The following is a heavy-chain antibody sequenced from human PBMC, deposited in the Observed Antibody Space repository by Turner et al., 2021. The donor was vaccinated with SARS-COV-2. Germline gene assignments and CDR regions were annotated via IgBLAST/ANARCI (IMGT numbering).Heavy chain of an antibody. Sequence: QVQLVQSGAEVKKPGSSVKVSCTASGGNCKNYGFNWVRQAPGQGLEWMGRNIPVLDMSEYEQKFQGRVTIIADKSTNTAYMELTSLRSEDTATYYCAIEVIMRGNGYGDQTYYFDYWGQGTLVIVSS. V-gene: IGHV1-69*04. CDR1: GGNCKNYG. J-gene: IGHJ4*02. CDR2: NIPVLDMS. CDR3: AIEVIMRGNGYGDQTYYFDY. D-gene: IGHD2-21*01.